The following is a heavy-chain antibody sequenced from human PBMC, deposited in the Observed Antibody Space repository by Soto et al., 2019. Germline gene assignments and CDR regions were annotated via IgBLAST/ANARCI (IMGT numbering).Heavy chain of an antibody. J-gene: IGHJ4*02. CDR3: ASGTNGAVFVY. V-gene: IGHV3-11*01. CDR1: GFTFSDYY. Sequence: QVRLVESGGGLVKPGGSLRLSCAASGFTFSDYYMSWIRQAPGKGPEWVSYISSRSSTIFYADSVKGRFTISRDNVKNSLYLQMNSLRAEDTAVYYCASGTNGAVFVYWGQGILVTVSS. D-gene: IGHD2-8*01. CDR2: ISSRSSTI.